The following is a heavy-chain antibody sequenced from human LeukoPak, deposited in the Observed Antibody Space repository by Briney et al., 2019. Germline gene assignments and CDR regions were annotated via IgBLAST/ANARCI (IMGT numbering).Heavy chain of an antibody. Sequence: GGSLRLSCAASGFVFSNHGMHWVRQAPGKGLEWVAVISHDGSAKDYADSVKGRFTISRDNSKNTLYLQINSLRAEDTAVYFCAKETGGSGSSYLSFFVYWGQGTLVTVSS. CDR1: GFVFSNHG. CDR2: ISHDGSAK. D-gene: IGHD3-10*01. CDR3: AKETGGSGSSYLSFFVY. V-gene: IGHV3-30*18. J-gene: IGHJ4*02.